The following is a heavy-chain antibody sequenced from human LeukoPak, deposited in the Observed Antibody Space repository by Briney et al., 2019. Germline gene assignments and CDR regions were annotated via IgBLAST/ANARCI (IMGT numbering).Heavy chain of an antibody. J-gene: IGHJ4*02. CDR2: ITASGFST. Sequence: GGSLRLSCAASGFTFSTYAVSWVRQAPGKGLEWVSAITASGFSTYYADSVKGRFTISRDNSKNTVYLQMSRLRVEDTAVYYCAKEGSSGWYGDYWGQGTLVTVSS. D-gene: IGHD6-19*01. CDR3: AKEGSSGWYGDY. V-gene: IGHV3-23*01. CDR1: GFTFSTYA.